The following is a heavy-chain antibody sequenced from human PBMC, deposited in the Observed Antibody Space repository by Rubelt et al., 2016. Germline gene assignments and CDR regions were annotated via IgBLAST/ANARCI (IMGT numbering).Heavy chain of an antibody. CDR2: INHRGST. V-gene: IGHV4-59*12. CDR1: GASISSYY. D-gene: IGHD4-23*01. CDR3: AGDYGGNSAVS. J-gene: IGHJ5*02. Sequence: QVQLQESGPGLVKPSETLSLTCTVSGASISSYYWTWIRLPPGKGLEWIGEINHRGSTNYNPSLKSRVTIPVDTSINQFSLKLTSVTAADTAVYYCAGDYGGNSAVSWGRGTLITVSS.